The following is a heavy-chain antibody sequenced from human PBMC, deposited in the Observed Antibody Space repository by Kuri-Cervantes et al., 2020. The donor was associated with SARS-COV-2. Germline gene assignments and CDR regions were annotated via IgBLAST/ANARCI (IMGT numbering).Heavy chain of an antibody. CDR2: ISSSGSTI. CDR1: GFTFSSYE. Sequence: GGSLRLSCAASGFTFSSYEMNWVHQAPGKGLEWVSYISSSGSTIYYADSVKGRFTISRDNAKNSLYLQMNSLRAEDTAVYYCARDGPYYYGSGSRYFDYWGQGTLVTVSS. CDR3: ARDGPYYYGSGSRYFDY. V-gene: IGHV3-48*03. D-gene: IGHD3-10*01. J-gene: IGHJ4*02.